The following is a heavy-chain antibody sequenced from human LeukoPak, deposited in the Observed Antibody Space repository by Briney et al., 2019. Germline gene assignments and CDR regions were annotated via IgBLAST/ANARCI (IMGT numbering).Heavy chain of an antibody. D-gene: IGHD6-13*01. CDR1: GASFSSSTYY. CDR3: ARHAGGISATGTRPFDY. CDR2: FYYSGST. Sequence: SETLSLTCTVSGASFSSSTYYWGWIRQPPGKGLEWIGSFYYSGSTYYNPSLKSRVTMSVDTSKNQFSLKLSSVTAADTAGYYCARHAGGISATGTRPFDYWGQGTLVTVSS. V-gene: IGHV4-39*01. J-gene: IGHJ4*02.